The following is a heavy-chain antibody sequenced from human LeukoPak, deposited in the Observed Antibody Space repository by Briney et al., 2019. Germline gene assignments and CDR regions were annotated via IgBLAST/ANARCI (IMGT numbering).Heavy chain of an antibody. CDR3: AREGEYYSESGNLVDASDV. D-gene: IGHD3-10*01. CDR2: IIPIFGTA. J-gene: IGHJ3*01. V-gene: IGHV1-69*13. CDR1: GGTFSSYA. Sequence: SVKVSCKASGGTFSSYAISWVRQAPGQGLEWMGGIIPIFGTANYAQKFQGRVTITADESTSTAYMELSSLRSEDTAVYYCAREGEYYSESGNLVDASDVWGQGTMVTVSA.